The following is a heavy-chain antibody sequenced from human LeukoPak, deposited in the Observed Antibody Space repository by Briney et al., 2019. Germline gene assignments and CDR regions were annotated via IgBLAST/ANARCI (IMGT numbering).Heavy chain of an antibody. CDR2: ISAYNGNT. V-gene: IGHV1-18*01. CDR3: ARLNGADYYDSSGYYTICDY. Sequence: ATVKVSCKASGYTFTSYGISWVRQAPGQGLEWMGWISAYNGNTNYAQKLQGRVTMTTDTSTSTAYMELRSLRSDDTAVYYCARLNGADYYDSSGYYTICDYWGQGTLVTVSS. J-gene: IGHJ4*02. D-gene: IGHD3-22*01. CDR1: GYTFTSYG.